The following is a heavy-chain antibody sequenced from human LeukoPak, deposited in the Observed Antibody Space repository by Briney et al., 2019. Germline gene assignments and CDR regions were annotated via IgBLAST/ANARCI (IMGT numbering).Heavy chain of an antibody. CDR3: AREDRPITMVRGVMGTNFDY. D-gene: IGHD3-10*01. J-gene: IGHJ4*02. V-gene: IGHV1-46*01. Sequence: GRSLRLSCAASGFTFTSYYMHWVRQAPGQGLEWMGIINPSGGSTSYAQKFQGRVTMTRDTSTRTVYMELSSLRSEDTAVYYCAREDRPITMVRGVMGTNFDYWGQGTLVTVSS. CDR1: GFTFTSYY. CDR2: INPSGGST.